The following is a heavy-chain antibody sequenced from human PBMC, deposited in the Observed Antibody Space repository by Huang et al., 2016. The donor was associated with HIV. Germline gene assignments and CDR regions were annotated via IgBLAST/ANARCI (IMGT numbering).Heavy chain of an antibody. CDR3: ARGTMINRVFDS. CDR1: GYTFVSYD. CDR2: MNPNRGNT. V-gene: IGHV1-8*01. D-gene: IGHD3-22*01. Sequence: QVQLVQSGAEVKKPGASVKVSCKASGYTFVSYDINWARQATGQGLEWLGWMNPNRGNTGYAQKFQGRLTMTRDTSMSTAYMELSSLRSDDTAVYYCARGTMINRVFDSWGQGTLVTVSP. J-gene: IGHJ4*02.